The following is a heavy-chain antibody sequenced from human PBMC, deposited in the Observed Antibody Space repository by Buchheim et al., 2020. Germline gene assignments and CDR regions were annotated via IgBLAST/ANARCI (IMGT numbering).Heavy chain of an antibody. Sequence: QLQLQESGSGLVKPSQTLSLTCAASGGFISSGGYFWSLIRQPPWKCLEWIGYFYHSGSNYYNPSLKSRVTISVYTSKNQFSLKLSSVTAADTAVYYCARLGYDTGYWGQGTL. J-gene: IGHJ4*02. D-gene: IGHD3-22*01. CDR2: FYHSGSN. CDR1: GGFISSGGYF. CDR3: ARLGYDTGY. V-gene: IGHV4-30-2*01.